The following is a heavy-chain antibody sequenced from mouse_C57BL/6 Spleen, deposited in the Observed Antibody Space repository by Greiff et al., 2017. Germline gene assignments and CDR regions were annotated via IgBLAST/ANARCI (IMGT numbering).Heavy chain of an antibody. CDR3: ARQGVPYAMDY. CDR1: GFTFSSYG. D-gene: IGHD6-1*01. Sequence: VQLKESGGDLVKPGGSLKLSCAASGFTFSSYGMSWVRQTPDKRLEWVATISSGGSYTYYPDSVKGRFTISRDNAKNTLYLQMSSLKSEDTAMYYCARQGVPYAMDYWGQGTSVTVSS. J-gene: IGHJ4*01. CDR2: ISSGGSYT. V-gene: IGHV5-6*01.